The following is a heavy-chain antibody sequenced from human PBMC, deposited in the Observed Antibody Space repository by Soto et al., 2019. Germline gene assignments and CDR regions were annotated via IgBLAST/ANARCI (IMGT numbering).Heavy chain of an antibody. D-gene: IGHD6-19*01. Sequence: GGSLRLSCTASGFTFGDYAMSWVRQAPGKGLEWVGFIRSKAYGGTTEYAASVKGRFTISRDDSKSIAYLQMNSLKTEDTAVYYCTRDGGRIAVAGTNGMDVWGQGTTVTVSS. CDR2: IRSKAYGGTT. CDR1: GFTFGDYA. CDR3: TRDGGRIAVAGTNGMDV. V-gene: IGHV3-49*04. J-gene: IGHJ6*02.